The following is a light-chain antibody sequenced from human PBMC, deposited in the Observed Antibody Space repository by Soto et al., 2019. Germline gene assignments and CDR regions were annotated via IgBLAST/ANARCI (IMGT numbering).Light chain of an antibody. CDR1: QDISNY. CDR2: DAS. J-gene: IGKJ3*01. CDR3: QQYDNLFT. V-gene: IGKV1-33*01. Sequence: DIQMTQSPSSLSASVGDRVTITCQASQDISNYLNWYQQKPGKAPKLLIYDASNLETGVPSRFSGSGSATDFTFTISSLQPEDIATYYCQQYDNLFTFGPGTKWIS.